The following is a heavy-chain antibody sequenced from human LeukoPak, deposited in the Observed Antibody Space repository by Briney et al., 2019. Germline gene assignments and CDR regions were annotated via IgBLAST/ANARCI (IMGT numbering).Heavy chain of an antibody. CDR1: GGSFSGYY. CDR2: INHSGST. V-gene: IGHV4-34*01. D-gene: IGHD1-26*01. Sequence: SETLSLTCDVYGGSFSGYYWSWIRQPPGKGLEWIGEINHSGSTNYNPSLKSRVTISVDTSKNQFSLKLSSVTAADTAVYYCARDVGDYWGQGTLVTVSS. J-gene: IGHJ4*02. CDR3: ARDVGDY.